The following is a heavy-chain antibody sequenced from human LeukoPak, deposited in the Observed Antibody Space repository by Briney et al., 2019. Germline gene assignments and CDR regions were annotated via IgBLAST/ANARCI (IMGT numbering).Heavy chain of an antibody. CDR1: GYSFTSYY. J-gene: IGHJ4*02. CDR3: ARDYFDY. CDR2: INPSGGST. V-gene: IGHV1-46*01. Sequence: ASVNVSCKASGYSFTSYYMHWVRQAPGQGLEWMGIINPSGGSTTYAQRFQGRVTMTRDTSTSTVYMELSSLGSEDTAVCYCARDYFDYWGQGTLVTVSS.